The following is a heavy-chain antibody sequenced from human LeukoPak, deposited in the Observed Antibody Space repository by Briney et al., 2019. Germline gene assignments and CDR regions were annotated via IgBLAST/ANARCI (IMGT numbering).Heavy chain of an antibody. CDR1: GGSISSGSYY. D-gene: IGHD1-26*01. V-gene: IGHV4-61*02. J-gene: IGHJ3*02. CDR2: IYTSGST. CDR3: ARHIGGSYYSYAFDI. Sequence: SQTLSLTCTLSGGSISSGSYYWSWLRQPAGKGLEWIGRIYTSGSTNYNPSLKSRLTISVDTSKNQFSLKLGSVTAADTAVYYCARHIGGSYYSYAFDIWGQGTMVTVSS.